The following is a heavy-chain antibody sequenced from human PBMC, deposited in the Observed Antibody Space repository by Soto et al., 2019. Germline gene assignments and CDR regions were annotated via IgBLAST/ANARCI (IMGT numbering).Heavy chain of an antibody. D-gene: IGHD5-12*01. V-gene: IGHV3-21*01. CDR2: ISSSSSYI. CDR1: GFTFSSYS. J-gene: IGHJ4*02. Sequence: GGSLRLSCAASGFTFSSYSMNWVRQAPGKGLEWVSSISSSSSYIYYADSVKGRFTISRDNAKNSLYLQMNSLRAEDTAVYYCARDPPPGYDHDYWGQGTLVTVSS. CDR3: ARDPPPGYDHDY.